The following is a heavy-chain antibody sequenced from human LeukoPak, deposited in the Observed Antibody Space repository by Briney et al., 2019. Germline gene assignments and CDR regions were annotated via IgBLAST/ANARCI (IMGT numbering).Heavy chain of an antibody. D-gene: IGHD3-9*01. CDR1: SYTFSNYG. J-gene: IGHJ4*02. Sequence: ASVKVSCKPSSYTFSNYGISWVRQAPGQGLEWMGWISAYNGNTHYAQNLQDRVTLTIDTSTSTAYMELRSLRSDDTAVYYCARGNFDWSAELNYWGQGTLVTVSS. V-gene: IGHV1-18*01. CDR3: ARGNFDWSAELNY. CDR2: ISAYNGNT.